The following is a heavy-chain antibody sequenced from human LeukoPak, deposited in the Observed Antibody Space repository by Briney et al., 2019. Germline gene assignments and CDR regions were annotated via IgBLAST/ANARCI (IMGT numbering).Heavy chain of an antibody. CDR3: ARDPSFDILTGYDY. Sequence: PGGSLRLPRAASGFTFSDYYTSWISQAPGKGLVWGSNIRSSGSTIYYADSVKGRFTISTGNAQNSLYLQINSLRAEDTAVYYCARDPSFDILTGYDYWGQGTLVSVSS. CDR1: GFTFSDYY. J-gene: IGHJ4*02. D-gene: IGHD3-9*01. CDR2: IRSSGSTI. V-gene: IGHV3-11*04.